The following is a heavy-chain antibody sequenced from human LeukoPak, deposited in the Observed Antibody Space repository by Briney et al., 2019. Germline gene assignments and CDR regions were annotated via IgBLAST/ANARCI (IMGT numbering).Heavy chain of an antibody. CDR3: ARAWKRYSYGKFDY. Sequence: GGSLRLSCAASGFTFSSHWMSWVRQAPGKGLEWVANIKQDGSEKYYVDSVKGRFTISRDNAKNSLYVQMNSLRAEDTAVYHCARAWKRYSYGKFDYWGQGTLVTVSS. V-gene: IGHV3-7*04. CDR1: GFTFSSHW. CDR2: IKQDGSEK. D-gene: IGHD5-18*01. J-gene: IGHJ4*02.